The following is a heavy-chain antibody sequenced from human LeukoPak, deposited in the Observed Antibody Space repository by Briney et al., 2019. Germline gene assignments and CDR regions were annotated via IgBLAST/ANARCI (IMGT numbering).Heavy chain of an antibody. CDR3: ARGNGDSSRFDP. CDR2: INPNSGGT. J-gene: IGHJ5*02. Sequence: ASVKVSCKASGYTFTGYYMHWVRQAPGQGLGWMGWINPNSGGTNYAQKFQGRVTMTRDTSISTAYMELSRLRSDDTAVYYCARGNGDSSRFDPWGQGTLVTVSS. D-gene: IGHD3-22*01. V-gene: IGHV1-2*02. CDR1: GYTFTGYY.